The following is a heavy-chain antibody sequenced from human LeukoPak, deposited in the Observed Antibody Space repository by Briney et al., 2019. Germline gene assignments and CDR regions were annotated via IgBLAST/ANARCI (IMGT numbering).Heavy chain of an antibody. CDR2: IYYSGTT. J-gene: IGHJ3*02. CDR3: ARDYYDSRGEAFDI. CDR1: GGSLGIHY. D-gene: IGHD3-22*01. Sequence: SETLSLTCTVSGGSLGIHYWSWIRQPAGGGLEWIGSIYYSGTTSYNPSLKSRVTISVDTSKNQFSLKLSSVTAADTAVYYCARDYYDSRGEAFDIWGLGTMVTVSS. V-gene: IGHV4-59*11.